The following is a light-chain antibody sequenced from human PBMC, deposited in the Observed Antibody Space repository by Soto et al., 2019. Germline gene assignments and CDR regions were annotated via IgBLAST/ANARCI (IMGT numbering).Light chain of an antibody. CDR1: SRGVGGYNY. CDR2: EVS. V-gene: IGLV2-8*01. J-gene: IGLJ1*01. Sequence: QSALTQPPSASGSPGQSVTISCTGTSRGVGGYNYVSWYQQHPGKVPKVMIYEVSKRPSGVPDRFSGSKSGNTASLTVSGLQAEDEADYYCSSYAGSNNPYVFGTGTKLTVL. CDR3: SSYAGSNNPYV.